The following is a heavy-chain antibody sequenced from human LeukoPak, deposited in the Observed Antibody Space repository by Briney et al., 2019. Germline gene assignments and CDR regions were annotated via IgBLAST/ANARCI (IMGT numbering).Heavy chain of an antibody. CDR1: GGTFSSYA. D-gene: IGHD2-15*01. CDR2: IIPIFGTA. V-gene: IGHV1-69*05. Sequence: ASVKVSCKASGGTFSSYAISWVRQAPGQGLEWMGGIIPIFGTANYAQKFQGRVTITTDESTSTAYMELSSLRSEDAAVYYCARGLNSSPFSPNGYWGQGTLVTVSS. J-gene: IGHJ4*02. CDR3: ARGLNSSPFSPNGY.